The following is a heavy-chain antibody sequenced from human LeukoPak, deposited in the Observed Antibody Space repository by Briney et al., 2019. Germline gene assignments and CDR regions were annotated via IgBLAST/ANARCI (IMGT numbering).Heavy chain of an antibody. D-gene: IGHD6-19*01. CDR3: AREAYSSGWQSRDAFDP. J-gene: IGHJ5*02. CDR1: GYTFTSYY. CDR2: INPSGGST. V-gene: IGHV1-46*01. Sequence: ASVKVPCKASGYTFTSYYMHWVRQAPGQGLEWMGIINPSGGSTSYAQKFQGRVTMTRDTSTSTVYMELSSLRSEDTAVYYCAREAYSSGWQSRDAFDPWGQGTLVTVSS.